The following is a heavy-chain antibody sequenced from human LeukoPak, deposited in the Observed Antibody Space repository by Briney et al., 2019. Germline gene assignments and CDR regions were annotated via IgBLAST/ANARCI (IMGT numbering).Heavy chain of an antibody. Sequence: GGSLRLSCAASGFTVSSNYMSWVRQAPGKGLKWVSVIYSGGSTYYADSVKGRFTISRDNSKNTLYLQMNSLRAEDTAVYYCARDPRAPTNWGHYYYYGMDVWGQGTTVTVSS. D-gene: IGHD7-27*01. CDR3: ARDPRAPTNWGHYYYYGMDV. V-gene: IGHV3-66*01. CDR2: IYSGGST. J-gene: IGHJ6*02. CDR1: GFTVSSNY.